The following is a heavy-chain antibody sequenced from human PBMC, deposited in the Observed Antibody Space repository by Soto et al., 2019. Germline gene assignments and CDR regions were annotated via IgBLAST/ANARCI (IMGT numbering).Heavy chain of an antibody. CDR2: INHSGST. V-gene: IGHV4-34*01. CDR1: GGSFSGYY. Sequence: SETLSLTCAVYGGSFSGYYWSWIRQPPGKGLEWIGEINHSGSTNYNPSLKSRVTISVDTSKNQFSLKLSSVTAADTAVYYCARAPPSEYFQHWGQGTLVTVSS. CDR3: ARAPPSEYFQH. J-gene: IGHJ1*01.